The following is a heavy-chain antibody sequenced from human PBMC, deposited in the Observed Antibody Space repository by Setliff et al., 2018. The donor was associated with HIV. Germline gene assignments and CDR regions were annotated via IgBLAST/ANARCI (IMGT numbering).Heavy chain of an antibody. CDR3: ARESDDGNFLGWFDP. CDR1: GYRFSGYG. Sequence: ASVKVSCKTSGYRFSGYGISWVRQAPGQGLEWMGWINTNTGNPTYAQGFTGRFVFSLDITVNTAYLQISSLKTEDTAVYYCARESDDGNFLGWFDPWGQGTLVTVSS. CDR2: INTNTGNP. D-gene: IGHD1-26*01. J-gene: IGHJ5*02. V-gene: IGHV7-4-1*01.